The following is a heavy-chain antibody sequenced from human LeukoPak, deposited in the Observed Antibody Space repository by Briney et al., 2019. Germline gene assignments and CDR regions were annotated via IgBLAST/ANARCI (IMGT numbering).Heavy chain of an antibody. CDR1: GFTFSSYA. V-gene: IGHV3-23*01. CDR3: ASPGYSYGTFDY. D-gene: IGHD5-18*01. J-gene: IGHJ4*02. CDR2: ICGSGGST. Sequence: GGSLRLSCAASGFTFSSYAMSWVRQAPGKGLEWVSAICGSGGSTYYADSVKGRFTISRDNSKNTLYLQMNSLRAEDTAVYYCASPGYSYGTFDYWGQGTLVTVSS.